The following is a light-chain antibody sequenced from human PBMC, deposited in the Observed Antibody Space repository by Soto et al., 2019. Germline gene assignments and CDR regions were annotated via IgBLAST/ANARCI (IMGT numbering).Light chain of an antibody. Sequence: QSALTQPPSASGSPGQSVTISCTGTKSDIGVYDFVSWYQHHPGKAPRLIIYEVVQRPSGVPDRFSGSKSGNTASLTVSGLQAADEADYYCSSYTSSSTHVFGGGTKLTVL. CDR1: KSDIGVYDF. CDR3: SSYTSSSTHV. J-gene: IGLJ2*01. V-gene: IGLV2-8*01. CDR2: EVV.